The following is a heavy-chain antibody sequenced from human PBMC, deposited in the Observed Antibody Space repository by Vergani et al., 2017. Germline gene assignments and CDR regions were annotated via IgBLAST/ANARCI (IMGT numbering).Heavy chain of an antibody. V-gene: IGHV3-23*01. D-gene: IGHD6-19*01. CDR1: GFTFSSYA. J-gene: IGHJ4*02. Sequence: EVQLLESGGGLVQPGGSLRLSCAASGFTFSSYAMSWVRQATGKGLEWVSAISGSGGSTYYADSVKGRFTISRDNSKNTLYLQMNSLRAEDTAVYYCAKVPWDSSGWDYYFDYWGQGTLVTVSS. CDR3: AKVPWDSSGWDYYFDY. CDR2: ISGSGGST.